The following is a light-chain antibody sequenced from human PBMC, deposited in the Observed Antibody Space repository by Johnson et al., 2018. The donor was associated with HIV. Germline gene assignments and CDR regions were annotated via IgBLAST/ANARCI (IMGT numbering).Light chain of an antibody. Sequence: QSVLTQPPSVSAAPGQKVTISCSGSSSNIGNNYVSWYQQLPRTAPKLLIYDNDKRPSGIPDRFSGSTSGTSATLVITGLQTGDEADYHCATWDSSLSVYVFGTGTKVTVL. CDR1: SSNIGNNY. CDR3: ATWDSSLSVYV. V-gene: IGLV1-51*01. J-gene: IGLJ1*01. CDR2: DND.